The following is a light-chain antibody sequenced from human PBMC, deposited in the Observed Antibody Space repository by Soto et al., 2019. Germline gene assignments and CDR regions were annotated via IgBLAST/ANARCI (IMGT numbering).Light chain of an antibody. Sequence: EIVLTQSLGTLSLSPGERATLSCRASQSVSSSYLAWYQQKPGQAPRLLIYGASRRATGVPARFSGSGSGTDFTLTISSLQSEDFAVYYCQHYNYWPYTLGQGTKVDTK. CDR3: QHYNYWPYT. J-gene: IGKJ2*01. V-gene: IGKV3-20*01. CDR1: QSVSSSY. CDR2: GAS.